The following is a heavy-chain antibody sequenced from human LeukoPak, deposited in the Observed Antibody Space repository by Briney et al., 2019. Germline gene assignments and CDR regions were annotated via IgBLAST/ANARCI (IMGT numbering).Heavy chain of an antibody. D-gene: IGHD1-1*01. V-gene: IGHV3-7*01. CDR3: ARDWKGAPPNWFDP. J-gene: IGHJ5*02. Sequence: GGSLRLSCAASGFTFSSYWMSWVRQAPGKGLEWVANIKQDGSEKYYVDSVKGRFTISRDNAKNSLYLQMNSLRAEDTAVYYCARDWKGAPPNWFDPWGQGTLVTVSS. CDR1: GFTFSSYW. CDR2: IKQDGSEK.